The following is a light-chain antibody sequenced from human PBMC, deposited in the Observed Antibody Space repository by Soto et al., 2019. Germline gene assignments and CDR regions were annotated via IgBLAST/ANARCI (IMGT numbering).Light chain of an antibody. J-gene: IGKJ1*01. V-gene: IGKV1-39*01. CDR2: AAS. CDR3: QQSYRSPPT. CDR1: QSISRW. Sequence: DIQMTQSPPTLSASVGDRVTITCRASQSISRWLAWYQQKPGKAPKLLIFAASSLQSGVPSRFSGIRYGPAGTITISSLQPEDGETYDGQQSYRSPPTFGQGTKVDIK.